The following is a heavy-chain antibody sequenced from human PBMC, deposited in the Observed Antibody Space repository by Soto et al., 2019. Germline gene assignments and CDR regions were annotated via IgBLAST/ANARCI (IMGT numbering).Heavy chain of an antibody. CDR1: GGSFSTYT. CDR2: IIPIFGTV. Sequence: SVKVSCKASGGSFSTYTTSWVRQAPGQGLEWVGGIIPIFGTVNYAQKLRDRVTITADESTSTAYMELTNLRSEETAVYYCTGGRGGTRLYYAMAFWGRGTTVTVSS. D-gene: IGHD1-26*01. V-gene: IGHV1-69*13. CDR3: TGGRGGTRLYYAMAF. J-gene: IGHJ6*02.